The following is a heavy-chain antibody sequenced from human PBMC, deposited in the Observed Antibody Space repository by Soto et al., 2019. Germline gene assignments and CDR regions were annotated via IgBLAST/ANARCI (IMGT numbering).Heavy chain of an antibody. Sequence: QVQLVQSGAEVKKPGASVKVSCKASGYTFTSYGISWVRQAPGQGLEWMGWISAYNGNTYHAQKLXGXVXMXSDTATSTAYMELRSLRSDDTAVYYRARDLGGWEDYWGQGTLVTVSS. CDR1: GYTFTSYG. CDR3: ARDLGGWEDY. V-gene: IGHV1-18*01. D-gene: IGHD6-19*01. CDR2: ISAYNGNT. J-gene: IGHJ4*02.